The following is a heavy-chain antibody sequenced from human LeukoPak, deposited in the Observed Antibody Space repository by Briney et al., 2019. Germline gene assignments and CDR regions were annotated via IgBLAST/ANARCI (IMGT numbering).Heavy chain of an antibody. V-gene: IGHV3-30*18. D-gene: IGHD3-10*01. Sequence: GGSLRLSCAASGFTFSSYGMHWVRQAPGKGLEWVAVISYDGSNKYYADSVKGRFTISRDNSKNTLYLQMNSLRAEDTAVYYCSKGPGSGSTYWGQGTLVTVSS. J-gene: IGHJ4*02. CDR1: GFTFSSYG. CDR3: SKGPGSGSTY. CDR2: ISYDGSNK.